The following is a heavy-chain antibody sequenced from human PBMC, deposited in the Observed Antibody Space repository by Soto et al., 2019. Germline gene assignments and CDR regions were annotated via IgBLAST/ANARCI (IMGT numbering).Heavy chain of an antibody. J-gene: IGHJ6*03. CDR3: ARDYGSGSYYYMDV. V-gene: IGHV3-33*01. Sequence: SLRLSCAASGFTFSSYGMHWVRQAPGKGLEWVAAIWYDGSNKYYVDSVKGRFTISRDNSKNTLYLQMNSLRAEDTAVYYCARDYGSGSYYYMDVWGKGTTVTVSS. CDR2: IWYDGSNK. CDR1: GFTFSSYG. D-gene: IGHD3-10*01.